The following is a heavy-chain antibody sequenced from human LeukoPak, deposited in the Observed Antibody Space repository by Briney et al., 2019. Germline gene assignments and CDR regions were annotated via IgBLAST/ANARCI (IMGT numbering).Heavy chain of an antibody. CDR1: GYSISSGYY. CDR3: ARDGGYYDSTGYYEA. D-gene: IGHD3-22*01. V-gene: IGHV4-38-2*02. Sequence: PSETLSLTCTVSGYSISSGYYWGWIRQPPGKGLEWIGRIYHSGSTYYNPSLKSRVTISVDTSKNQFSLKLSSVTAADTAVYYCARDGGYYDSTGYYEAWGQGTLVTVSS. CDR2: IYHSGST. J-gene: IGHJ5*02.